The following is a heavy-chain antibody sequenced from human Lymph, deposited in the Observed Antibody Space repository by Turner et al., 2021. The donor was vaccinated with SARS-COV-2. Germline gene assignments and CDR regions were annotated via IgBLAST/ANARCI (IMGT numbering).Heavy chain of an antibody. Sequence: QVQLVESGGGVVQPGRSLRLSCPASGFTFSSYGMHWVRQAPGKGLEWVAVIWYDGSNKYYADSVKCRFTISRDNSKNTLYLQMNSLRAEDTAVYYCARDLRFGELPAADHWGQGTLVTVSS. CDR2: IWYDGSNK. V-gene: IGHV3-33*01. CDR1: GFTFSSYG. J-gene: IGHJ4*02. CDR3: ARDLRFGELPAADH. D-gene: IGHD3-10*01.